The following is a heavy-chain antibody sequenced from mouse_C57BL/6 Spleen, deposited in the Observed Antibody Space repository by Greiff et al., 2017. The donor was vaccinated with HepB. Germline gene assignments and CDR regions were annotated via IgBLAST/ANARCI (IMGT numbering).Heavy chain of an antibody. J-gene: IGHJ4*01. CDR1: GYTFTNYW. CDR3: ARSGDGYFFMDY. Sequence: VQVVESGAELVRPGTSVKMSCKASGYTFTNYWIGWAKQRPGHGLEWIGEIHPGGGYNNDNEKFKGKATLTVYKSSSTAYMQFSSLTSEDSAIYYCARSGDGYFFMDYWGQGPSVTVSS. D-gene: IGHD2-3*01. CDR2: IHPGGGYN. V-gene: IGHV1-63*01.